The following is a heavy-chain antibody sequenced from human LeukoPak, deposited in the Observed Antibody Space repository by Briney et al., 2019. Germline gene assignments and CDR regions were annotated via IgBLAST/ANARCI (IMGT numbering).Heavy chain of an antibody. J-gene: IGHJ4*02. Sequence: GRSLRLSCAASGFTFHHYAMHWVRQAPGKGLEWVSGISWNSNSVDYAASVKGRFTISRDSAKNSLYLQMNSLRAEDTAFYYCAKDTSGSYLGYFDYWGQGTLVTASS. D-gene: IGHD1-26*01. CDR1: GFTFHHYA. V-gene: IGHV3-9*01. CDR3: AKDTSGSYLGYFDY. CDR2: ISWNSNSV.